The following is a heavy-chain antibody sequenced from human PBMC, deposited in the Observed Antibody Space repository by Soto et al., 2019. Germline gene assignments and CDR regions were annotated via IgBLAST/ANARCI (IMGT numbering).Heavy chain of an antibody. V-gene: IGHV1-46*01. Sequence: SSVKVSCKASGYTFTRDQIHWVRQAPGQGLEWMGMIDPSGGKTNYAQKFQGRVTMTRDTSTSTVYMALSSLRSEDTAIYFCARVMSSLLSITALDTWGQGTLVTVSS. J-gene: IGHJ5*02. CDR3: ARVMSSLLSITALDT. D-gene: IGHD5-18*01. CDR2: IDPSGGKT. CDR1: GYTFTRDQ.